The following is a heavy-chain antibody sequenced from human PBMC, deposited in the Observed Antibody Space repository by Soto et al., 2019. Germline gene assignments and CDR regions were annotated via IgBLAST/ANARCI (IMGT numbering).Heavy chain of an antibody. D-gene: IGHD6-13*01. CDR1: GYTFSNFW. CDR3: ARSPRSSPYFDY. V-gene: IGHV5-51*01. Sequence: GESLKISCQSSGYTFSNFWIGWVRQLPGKGLEWMGIIYPGDHETRYSPSFHGKATISADRSINTADLQWNSLEASDTAFYFCARSPRSSPYFDYWGQGALVTVSS. J-gene: IGHJ4*02. CDR2: IYPGDHET.